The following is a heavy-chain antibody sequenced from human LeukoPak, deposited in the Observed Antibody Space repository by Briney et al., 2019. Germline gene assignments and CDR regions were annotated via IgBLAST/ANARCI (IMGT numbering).Heavy chain of an antibody. CDR2: INWNGGST. D-gene: IGHD3-3*01. CDR1: GFTFDDYG. J-gene: IGHJ6*04. V-gene: IGHV3-20*04. Sequence: GGSLRLSCAASGFTFDDYGMSWVRQAPGKGLEWVSGINWNGGSTGYADSVKGRFTISGDNAKNSLYLQMNSLRAEDTALYYCASIWSGYIRMDVWGKGTAVTVSS. CDR3: ASIWSGYIRMDV.